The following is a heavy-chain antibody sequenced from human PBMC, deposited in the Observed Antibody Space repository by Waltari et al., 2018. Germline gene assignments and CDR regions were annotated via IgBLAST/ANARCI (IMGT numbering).Heavy chain of an antibody. CDR3: ARSGRSSWPGDY. Sequence: QVQLVESGGGVVQPGRSLRLSCAASGFNFSSYGMHWVRQAPGKGLEWVAVISYDGSNKYYADSVKGRFTISRDNSKNTLYLQMNSLRAEDTAVYYCARSGRSSWPGDYWGQGTLVTVSS. V-gene: IGHV3-30*03. D-gene: IGHD6-13*01. CDR1: GFNFSSYG. CDR2: ISYDGSNK. J-gene: IGHJ4*02.